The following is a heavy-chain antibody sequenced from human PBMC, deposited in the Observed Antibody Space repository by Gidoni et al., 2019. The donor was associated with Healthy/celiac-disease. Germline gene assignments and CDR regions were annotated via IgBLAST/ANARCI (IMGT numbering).Heavy chain of an antibody. CDR1: GGSISSGGYY. CDR2: ISYSGST. CDR3: AREGTGDKSYFDY. D-gene: IGHD7-27*01. V-gene: IGHV4-31*03. J-gene: IGHJ4*02. Sequence: QVQLQESGPGLVKPSQTLSLTCTVSGGSISSGGYYWSWIRQPPGKGLEWIGYISYSGSTYYNPSLKSRVTISVDTSKNQFSLKLSSVTAADTAVYYCAREGTGDKSYFDYWGQGTLVTVSS.